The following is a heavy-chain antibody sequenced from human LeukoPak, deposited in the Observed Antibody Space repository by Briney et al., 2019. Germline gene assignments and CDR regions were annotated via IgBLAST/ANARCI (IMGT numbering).Heavy chain of an antibody. CDR3: ARELLLCGGDCNDY. J-gene: IGHJ4*02. D-gene: IGHD2-21*02. Sequence: PGGSLRLSCAASGFTFSDFEMNWVRQVPGKGLEWVPHIDGGGGSIFYADSVKGRFTVSRDNAKNSLYLQMNSLRVEDTAIYYCARELLLCGGDCNDYWGQGTLVTVSS. V-gene: IGHV3-48*03. CDR2: IDGGGGSI. CDR1: GFTFSDFE.